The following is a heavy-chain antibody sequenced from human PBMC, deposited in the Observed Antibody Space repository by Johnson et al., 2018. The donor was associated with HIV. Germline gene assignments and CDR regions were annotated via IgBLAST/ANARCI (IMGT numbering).Heavy chain of an antibody. CDR1: GFTFSSFA. CDR2: ISYDGSNK. V-gene: IGHV3-30-3*01. Sequence: QVQLVESGGGVVQPGTSLRLSCAASGFTFSSFAMHWVRQAPGKGLEWMAFISYDGSNKYFTDSVRGRLTISRDNAKNSLYLQMNSLRAEDTAVYYCARGDYYDSSGYFSDAFDIWGQGTMVTVSS. CDR3: ARGDYYDSSGYFSDAFDI. D-gene: IGHD3-22*01. J-gene: IGHJ3*02.